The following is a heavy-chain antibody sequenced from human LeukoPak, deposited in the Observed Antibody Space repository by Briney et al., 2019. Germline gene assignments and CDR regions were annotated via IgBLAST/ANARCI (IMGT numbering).Heavy chain of an antibody. D-gene: IGHD2-15*01. CDR1: GFTFSSYA. V-gene: IGHV3-64D*06. Sequence: GGSLRLSCSASGFTFSSYAMHSVRQAPGKGLEYVSAISSNGGSTYYADSVKGRFTISRDNPKNTLYLQMSSLRAEDTAVYYCVKDLRYCSGGSCYADYYYYYGMDVWGKGTTVTVSS. CDR2: ISSNGGST. J-gene: IGHJ6*04. CDR3: VKDLRYCSGGSCYADYYYYYGMDV.